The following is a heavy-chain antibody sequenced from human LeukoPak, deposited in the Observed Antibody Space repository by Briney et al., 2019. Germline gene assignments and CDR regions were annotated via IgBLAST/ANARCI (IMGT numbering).Heavy chain of an antibody. CDR2: IREDGSEK. V-gene: IGHV3-7*01. CDR3: ARGPTNGQAFDY. CDR1: GFTFSSSW. Sequence: GGSLRLSCAASGFTFSSSWMTWVRQAPGKGLEWVASIREDGSEKTSVDSVKGRFTISRDNTKNSLYLQMDSLRAEDTAVYYCARGPTNGQAFDYWGQGTLVTVSS. D-gene: IGHD2-8*01. J-gene: IGHJ4*02.